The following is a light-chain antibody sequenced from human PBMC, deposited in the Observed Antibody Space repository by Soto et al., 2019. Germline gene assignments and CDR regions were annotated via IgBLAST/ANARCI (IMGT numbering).Light chain of an antibody. Sequence: EIVLTQSPATLSLSPGERATLSCRASQSVSSYLAWYQQKPGQAPRLLIYDASNRATGIPARFSGSGSGTDFNLTISSLEPEDFAVYYCQQRSNSPITFGQGTRLEIK. CDR2: DAS. J-gene: IGKJ5*01. CDR3: QQRSNSPIT. CDR1: QSVSSY. V-gene: IGKV3-11*01.